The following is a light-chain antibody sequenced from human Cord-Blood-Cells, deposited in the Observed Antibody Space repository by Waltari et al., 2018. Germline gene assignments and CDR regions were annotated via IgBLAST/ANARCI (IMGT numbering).Light chain of an antibody. CDR3: QSYDSSLSGSV. CDR2: GNS. J-gene: IGLJ2*01. V-gene: IGLV1-40*01. CDR1: SSNIGAGYV. Sequence: QSVLTQPLSVSGAPGQRVTISCPRSSSNIGAGYVVPRSQQLPGTAPKLLIYGNSNRPSGVPDRVSGSKSGSSASLAITGLQAEDEADYYCQSYDSSLSGSVFGGGTKLTVL.